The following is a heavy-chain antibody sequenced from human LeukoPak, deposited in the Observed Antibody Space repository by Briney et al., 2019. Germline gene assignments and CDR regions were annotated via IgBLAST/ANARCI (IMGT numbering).Heavy chain of an antibody. CDR1: GGSFSGYY. V-gene: IGHV4-34*01. D-gene: IGHD6-13*01. J-gene: IGHJ3*02. CDR2: FNHSGGT. Sequence: SEPLSFTCAVYGGSFSGYYWSWIRKPPGKGLEWMGEFNHSGGTNYNPSLKSRVTISVDTSKTQFSLQLSSVTAADTAVYYCARGGFVVAAGTWVRAFDIWGQGTMVTVSS. CDR3: ARGGFVVAAGTWVRAFDI.